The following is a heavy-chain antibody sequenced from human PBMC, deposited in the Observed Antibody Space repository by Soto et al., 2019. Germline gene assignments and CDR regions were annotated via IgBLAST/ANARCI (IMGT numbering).Heavy chain of an antibody. D-gene: IGHD6-6*01. J-gene: IGHJ4*02. CDR2: IYYSGST. CDR3: ARSHIVPRLLMYPYDY. CDR1: GGSISSVGYY. Sequence: SETLSLTCTVSGGSISSVGYYWNWIRQHPGKDLEWIGNIYYSGSTHHNPSLKSRLTISLDTSKNQFSLKLSSVTAADTAVYYCARSHIVPRLLMYPYDYWGQGTLVTAPQ. V-gene: IGHV4-39*01.